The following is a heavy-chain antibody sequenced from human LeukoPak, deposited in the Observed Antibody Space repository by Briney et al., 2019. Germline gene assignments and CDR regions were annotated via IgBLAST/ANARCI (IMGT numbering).Heavy chain of an antibody. CDR1: GFTFNKYW. CDR3: ARDEWAGTVAY. Sequence: GGSLRLSCAASGFTFNKYWMNWVRQAPGKGLEWVANIKQDGREKYYVDSVKGRFTISRGNTKNSLFLQMDSLRAEDTAVYYCARDEWAGTVAYWGQGTLVTVSS. CDR2: IKQDGREK. D-gene: IGHD1/OR15-1a*01. J-gene: IGHJ4*02. V-gene: IGHV3-7*01.